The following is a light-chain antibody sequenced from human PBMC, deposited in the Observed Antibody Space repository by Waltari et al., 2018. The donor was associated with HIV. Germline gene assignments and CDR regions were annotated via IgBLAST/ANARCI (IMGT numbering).Light chain of an antibody. V-gene: IGLV3-1*01. CDR3: QAWDDSTAV. J-gene: IGLJ2*01. CDR2: QDG. CDR1: KLAKKY. Sequence: SYELTQPPSVSVSPGQTASITCSGDKLAKKYISWYQQRPGQSPIMVIYQDGERPSGIPERFSGSNSANTATLTISGTQAMDEADYYCQAWDDSTAVFGGGTKLTVL.